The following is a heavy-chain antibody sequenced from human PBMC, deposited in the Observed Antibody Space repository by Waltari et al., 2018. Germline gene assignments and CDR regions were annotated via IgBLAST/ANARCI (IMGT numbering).Heavy chain of an antibody. D-gene: IGHD3-22*01. V-gene: IGHV3-23*01. J-gene: IGHJ3*01. CDR1: GFPFSVSD. Sequence: VQLLESGGGLVQPGGSLRLSWSASGFPFSVSDIFWVLQAPGMGLEWVSGISYTADTKYYSGSVKGRFTISRDNSENTLYLQMTDLRGEDTALYYCAKARYDSTGYGFDAFDFWGQGTMVTVSS. CDR3: AKARYDSTGYGFDAFDF. CDR2: ISYTADTK.